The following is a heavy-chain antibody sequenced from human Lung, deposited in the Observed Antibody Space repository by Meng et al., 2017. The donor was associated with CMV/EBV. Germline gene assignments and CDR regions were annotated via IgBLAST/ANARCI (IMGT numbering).Heavy chain of an antibody. V-gene: IGHV3-11*01. CDR1: GFTFSDYY. CDR2: ISSSGSTI. CDR3: ARDRCGGDCYLHDY. J-gene: IGHJ4*02. D-gene: IGHD2-21*01. Sequence: GESXKISXAASGFTFSDYYMSWIRQAPGKGLEWVSYISSSGSTIYYADSVKGRFTISRDNAKNSLYLQMNSLRAEDTAVFYCARDRCGGDCYLHDYWGQGXLVTVSS.